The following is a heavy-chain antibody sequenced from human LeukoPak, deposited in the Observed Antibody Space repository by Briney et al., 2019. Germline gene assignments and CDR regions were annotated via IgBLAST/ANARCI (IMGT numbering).Heavy chain of an antibody. V-gene: IGHV3-7*01. D-gene: IGHD1-26*01. J-gene: IGHJ4*02. CDR3: ARDEKSGHFVY. Sequence: GGSLRLSCEASGFTFSSYWMSWVRQAPGRGLEWVANLKQDGSVKQYMDSVRGRFTISRDNAKPSLYLQMTCLKAEDSAVYYCARDEKSGHFVYCGQGILVTVSS. CDR2: LKQDGSVK. CDR1: GFTFSSYW.